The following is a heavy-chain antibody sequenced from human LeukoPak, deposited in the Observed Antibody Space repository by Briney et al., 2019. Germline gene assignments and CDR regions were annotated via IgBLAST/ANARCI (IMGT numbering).Heavy chain of an antibody. D-gene: IGHD1-14*01. V-gene: IGHV3-23*01. CDR3: ARGVEPLAANTLAY. CDR2: ISGSGGST. CDR1: GFTFSSYA. Sequence: GGSLRLSCAASGFTFSSYAMSWVRQAPGKGLEWVSAISGSGGSTYYADSVKGRFTISRDNSKNTLYLQMNSLSPDDTAVYYCARGVEPLAANTLAYWGQGTLVTVSS. J-gene: IGHJ4*02.